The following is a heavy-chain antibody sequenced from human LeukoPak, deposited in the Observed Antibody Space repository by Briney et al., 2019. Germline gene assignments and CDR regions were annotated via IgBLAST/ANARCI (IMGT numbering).Heavy chain of an antibody. V-gene: IGHV3-49*04. CDR1: GFTFSSYS. Sequence: PGGSLRLSCAASGFTFSSYSMNWVRQAPGKGLEWVGFIRSKAYGGTTEYAASVKGRFTISRDDSKSIAYLQMNSLKTEDTAVYYCTRAAGRGDTYYDFWSGPSTPFDYWGQGTLVTVSS. CDR3: TRAAGRGDTYYDFWSGPSTPFDY. CDR2: IRSKAYGGTT. J-gene: IGHJ4*02. D-gene: IGHD3-3*01.